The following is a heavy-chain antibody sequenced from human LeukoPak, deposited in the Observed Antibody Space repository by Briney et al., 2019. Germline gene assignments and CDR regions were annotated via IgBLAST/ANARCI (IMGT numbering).Heavy chain of an antibody. CDR1: GFTFSSYW. V-gene: IGHV3-7*01. D-gene: IGHD3-16*02. Sequence: GGSVRLSCAASGFTFSSYWMSWVRQAPGKGLEWVANIKQDGSEKYYVDSVKGRFTISRDNAKNSLYLQMISLRAEDTAVYYCARVGGRYSPLGYWGQGTLVTVSS. J-gene: IGHJ4*02. CDR2: IKQDGSEK. CDR3: ARVGGRYSPLGY.